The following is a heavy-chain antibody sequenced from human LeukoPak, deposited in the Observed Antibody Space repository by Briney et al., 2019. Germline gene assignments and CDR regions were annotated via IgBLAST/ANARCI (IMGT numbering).Heavy chain of an antibody. D-gene: IGHD3-22*01. Sequence: KPSETLSLTCAVYGGSFSGYYWSWIRQPPGKGLEWIGEINHSGSTNYNPSLKSRVTISVDTSKNQFSLKLSSVTAADTAVYYCARVYYDSSDYFDYWGQGTLVTVSS. V-gene: IGHV4-34*01. CDR1: GGSFSGYY. CDR3: ARVYYDSSDYFDY. CDR2: INHSGST. J-gene: IGHJ4*02.